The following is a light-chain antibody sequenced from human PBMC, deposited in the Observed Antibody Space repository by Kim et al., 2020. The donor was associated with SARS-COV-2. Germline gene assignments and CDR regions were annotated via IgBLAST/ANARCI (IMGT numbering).Light chain of an antibody. J-gene: IGLJ3*02. CDR1: RSNIGSKP. CDR3: AAWDYTLQSWV. CDR2: NDD. V-gene: IGLV1-44*01. Sequence: GQRVTVSCCGSRSNIGSKPVNWFQQVPGTAPTLLIYNDDQRPSGVPDRVSGSKSGTSASLAIGGLQSEDEAHYYCAAWDYTLQSWVFGGGTQLTVL.